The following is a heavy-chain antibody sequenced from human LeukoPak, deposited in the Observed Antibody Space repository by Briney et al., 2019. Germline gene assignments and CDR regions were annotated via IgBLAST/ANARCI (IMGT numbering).Heavy chain of an antibody. CDR3: AREGDTAMVTFDY. D-gene: IGHD5-18*01. Sequence: GGSLRLSCAASGFTFSDYYMSWIRQAPGKGLEWVPYISSSGSTIYYADSVKGRFTISRDNAKNSLYLQMNSLRAEDTAVYYCAREGDTAMVTFDYWGQGTLVTVSS. CDR2: ISSSGSTI. V-gene: IGHV3-11*01. CDR1: GFTFSDYY. J-gene: IGHJ4*02.